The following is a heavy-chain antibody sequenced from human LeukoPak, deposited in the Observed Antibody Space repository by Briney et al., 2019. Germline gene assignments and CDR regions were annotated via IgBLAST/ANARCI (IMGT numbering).Heavy chain of an antibody. Sequence: GGSLRLSCAASGFTFSSYGMHWVRQAPGKGLEWVAFIRYDGSNKYYADSVKGRFTISRDNSKNTLYLQMNSLRAEDTAVYYCAKMSSGIFNHYFDYWGQGTLVTVSS. CDR3: AKMSSGIFNHYFDY. CDR2: IRYDGSNK. D-gene: IGHD6-19*01. V-gene: IGHV3-30*02. J-gene: IGHJ4*02. CDR1: GFTFSSYG.